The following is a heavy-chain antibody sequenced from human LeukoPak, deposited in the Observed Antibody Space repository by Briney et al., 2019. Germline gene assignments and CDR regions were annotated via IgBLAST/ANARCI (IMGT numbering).Heavy chain of an antibody. Sequence: PGRSLRLSCAPSFNSYAMNWVRQAPGKGLEWVSSISSTSTYIYYADSVKGRFTISRDNAKNSLYLQMNSLRAEDTAVYYCARSNGDYAFDWGQGTLVTVSS. V-gene: IGHV3-21*01. D-gene: IGHD4-17*01. CDR2: ISSTSTYI. CDR3: ARSNGDYAFD. J-gene: IGHJ4*02. CDR1: FNSYA.